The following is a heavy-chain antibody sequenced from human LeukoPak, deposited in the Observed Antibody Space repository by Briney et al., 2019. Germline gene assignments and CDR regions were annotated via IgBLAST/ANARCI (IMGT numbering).Heavy chain of an antibody. CDR2: INSDGSNT. D-gene: IGHD3-10*01. Sequence: GGSLRLSCAASGFTFSNYWIHWVRQVPGKGLVWVSRINSDGSNTSYAESVKGRFSISRDNAKNTVYLQMNSLRAEDTAVYLCARDLSYSASGTYYAAWFDPWGQGTLVTVSS. J-gene: IGHJ5*02. V-gene: IGHV3-74*01. CDR1: GFTFSNYW. CDR3: ARDLSYSASGTYYAAWFDP.